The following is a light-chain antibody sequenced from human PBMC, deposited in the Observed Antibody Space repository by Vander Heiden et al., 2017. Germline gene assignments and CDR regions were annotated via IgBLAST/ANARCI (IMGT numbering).Light chain of an antibody. J-gene: IGKJ1*01. CDR2: GAS. CDR3: QQYNSYPRT. V-gene: IGKV1-6*01. CDR1: QGIRND. Sequence: DRVTITCRASQGIRNDLGWYQQKPGQAPKVLIYGASTLHSGVPSRFSGSGSGTDFVLTISGLQPEDSATYFCQQYNSYPRTFGQGTKVEIK.